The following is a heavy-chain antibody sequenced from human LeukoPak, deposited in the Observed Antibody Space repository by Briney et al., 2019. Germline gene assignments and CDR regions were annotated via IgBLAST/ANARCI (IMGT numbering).Heavy chain of an antibody. CDR3: ARWVAGVVYYYYGMDV. V-gene: IGHV1-2*06. CDR1: GYTFTGYY. Sequence: ASVKVSCKASGYTFTGYYMHWVRQAPGQGLEWMGRTNPNSGGTNYAQKFQGRVTMTRDTSISTAYMELSRLRSDDTAVYYCARWVAGVVYYYYGMDVWGQGTTVTVSS. D-gene: IGHD2-15*01. CDR2: TNPNSGGT. J-gene: IGHJ6*02.